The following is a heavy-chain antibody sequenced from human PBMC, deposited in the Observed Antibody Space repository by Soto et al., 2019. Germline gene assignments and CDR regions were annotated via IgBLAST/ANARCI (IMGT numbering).Heavy chain of an antibody. CDR3: ARVSRAYCTNGVCNWFDP. Sequence: PSETLSLTCTFSGGSIRSYYWSWIRQPPGKGLEWIGYIYYSGSTNYNPSLKSRVTISVDTSKNQFSLKLSSVTAADTAVYYCARVSRAYCTNGVCNWFDPWGQGTLVTVSS. CDR2: IYYSGST. J-gene: IGHJ5*02. D-gene: IGHD2-8*01. CDR1: GGSIRSYY. V-gene: IGHV4-59*01.